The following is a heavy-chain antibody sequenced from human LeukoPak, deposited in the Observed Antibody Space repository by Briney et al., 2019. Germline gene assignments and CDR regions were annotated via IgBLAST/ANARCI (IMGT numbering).Heavy chain of an antibody. CDR1: GGSISGRY. J-gene: IGHJ4*02. CDR3: ARGGHYGLDY. D-gene: IGHD3-10*01. Sequence: NPSETLSLTCIVSGGSISGRYWSWIRQHPGMGLEWIGYIYNSDSGSTNYNPSLKSRVTISVDTSKNQFSLKLSSVTAADTAVYYCARGGHYGLDYWGQGTLVTVSS. CDR2: IYNSDSGST. V-gene: IGHV4-59*11.